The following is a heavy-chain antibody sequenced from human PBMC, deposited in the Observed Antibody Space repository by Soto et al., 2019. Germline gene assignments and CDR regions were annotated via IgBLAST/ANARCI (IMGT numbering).Heavy chain of an antibody. D-gene: IGHD5-18*01. CDR2: ISSSGSTI. Sequence: PGGSLRLSCAASGFIFSDHYMSRIRQAPGKGLEWVSYISSSGSTIYYADSVKDRFTISRDNAKNSLYLQMSSLRAEDTAVYYCARGRGYSYAHWGQGTLVTVSS. J-gene: IGHJ4*02. CDR1: GFIFSDHY. CDR3: ARGRGYSYAH. V-gene: IGHV3-11*01.